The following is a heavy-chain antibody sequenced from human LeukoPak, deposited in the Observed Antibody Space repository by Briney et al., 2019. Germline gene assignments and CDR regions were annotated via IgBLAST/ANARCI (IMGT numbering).Heavy chain of an antibody. CDR1: GFTFNNAW. V-gene: IGHV3-15*01. D-gene: IGHD6-19*01. CDR3: TTDSLAVLGTSCFDF. CDR2: IKSIADGGTT. J-gene: IGHJ4*02. Sequence: PGGSLRLSCVASGFTFNNAWMSWVRQAPGKGLEWVGRIKSIADGGTTDYAAPVKGRFTISRDDSKNTLYLQVNSLKSEDTAVYYCTTDSLAVLGTSCFDFWGQGTLVAVSS.